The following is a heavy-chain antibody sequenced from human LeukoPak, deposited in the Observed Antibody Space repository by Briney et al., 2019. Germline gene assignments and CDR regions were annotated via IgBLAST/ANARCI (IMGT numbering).Heavy chain of an antibody. CDR3: ARQRGWLQDWYFDL. J-gene: IGHJ2*01. Sequence: AGGSLRLSCAASGFTFSSHWMSWVRQAPGKGLEWVANIKQDGSEKYYVDSVKGRFTISRDNAKNSLYLQMNSLRAEDTAIYYCARQRGWLQDWYFDLWGRGTLVTVSS. D-gene: IGHD5-24*01. CDR2: IKQDGSEK. CDR1: GFTFSSHW. V-gene: IGHV3-7*01.